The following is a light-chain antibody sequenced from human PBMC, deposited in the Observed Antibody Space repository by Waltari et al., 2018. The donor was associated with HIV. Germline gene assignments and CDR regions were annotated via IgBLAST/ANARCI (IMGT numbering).Light chain of an antibody. Sequence: DIQMTQSPFSLSASVGDRVTLTCQASQDIRHYLKWYQQKPGKAPKLLIFGASNLQTEVPSRFSGSGSGTDFTLTISGLQPEDIATYDGQQYADLPRTFGGGAKLEIK. CDR1: QDIRHY. V-gene: IGKV1-33*01. J-gene: IGKJ4*02. CDR3: QQYADLPRT. CDR2: GAS.